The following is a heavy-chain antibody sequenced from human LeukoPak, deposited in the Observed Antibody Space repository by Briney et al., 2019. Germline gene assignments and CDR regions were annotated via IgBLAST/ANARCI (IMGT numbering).Heavy chain of an antibody. J-gene: IGHJ3*01. CDR3: AGDVRAIAFDV. CDR1: GFTFTNHI. Sequence: GGSLRLSCAASGFTFTNHIMNWVRQAPGKGLEWLSSISSRSKYIYYADSVKGRFTISRDNAKTSVYLQMSSLRAEDTAVYYCAGDVRAIAFDVWGQGTMVTVSP. V-gene: IGHV3-21*01. CDR2: ISSRSKYI.